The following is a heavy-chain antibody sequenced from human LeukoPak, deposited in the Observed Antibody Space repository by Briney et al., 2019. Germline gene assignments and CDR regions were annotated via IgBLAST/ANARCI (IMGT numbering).Heavy chain of an antibody. CDR2: IDTGTSTI. CDR3: ARGGTMIVVVMNYFDY. D-gene: IGHD3-22*01. CDR1: GFTFSTYS. J-gene: IGHJ4*02. V-gene: IGHV3-48*01. Sequence: GGSLRLSCAASGFTFSTYSMNWVRQAPGKGLEWVSYIDTGTSTIYYADSVKGRFTISKDNAKNSLYLQMNSLRAEDTAVYYCARGGTMIVVVMNYFDYWGQGTLVTVSS.